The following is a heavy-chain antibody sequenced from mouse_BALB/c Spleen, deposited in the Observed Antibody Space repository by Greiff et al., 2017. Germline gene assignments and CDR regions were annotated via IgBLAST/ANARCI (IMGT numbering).Heavy chain of an antibody. CDR2: INPSSGYT. CDR1: GYTFTSYT. CDR3: ARGVLRSSSWFAY. D-gene: IGHD1-1*01. V-gene: IGHV1-4*02. J-gene: IGHJ3*01. Sequence: VQLQQSAAELARPGASVKMSCKASGYTFTSYTMHWVKQRPGQGLEWIGYINPSSGYTEYNQKFKDKTTLTADKSSSTAYMQLSSLTSEDSADYYCARGVLRSSSWFAYWGQGTLVTVSA.